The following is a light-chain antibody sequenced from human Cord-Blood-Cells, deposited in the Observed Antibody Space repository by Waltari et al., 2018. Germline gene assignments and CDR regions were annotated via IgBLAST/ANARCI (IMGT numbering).Light chain of an antibody. Sequence: QSALTQPASVSGSPGQSITISCTGTSSDVGSDNLVSWYQQHPGKAPNLMIYEGSKRPSGVSNRFSGYRSGNTASLTISGLQAEDEADYYCCSYAGSSTFVFGGGTKLTVL. J-gene: IGLJ3*02. CDR3: CSYAGSSTFV. CDR2: EGS. CDR1: SSDVGSDNL. V-gene: IGLV2-23*01.